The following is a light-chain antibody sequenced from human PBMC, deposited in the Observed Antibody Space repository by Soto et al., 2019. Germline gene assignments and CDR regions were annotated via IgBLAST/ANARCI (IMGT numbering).Light chain of an antibody. J-gene: IGKJ1*01. V-gene: IGKV3-20*01. CDR1: QSVSSSY. Sequence: EIVLTQSPGTLSLSPGERATLSCRASQSVSSSYLAWYQQKPGQAPRLLIYGASSRATGIPDRFSGSGSRSDFSLTISTLEPADFAVYYCQQDGSSPPWTFGQGTKVEIK. CDR3: QQDGSSPPWT. CDR2: GAS.